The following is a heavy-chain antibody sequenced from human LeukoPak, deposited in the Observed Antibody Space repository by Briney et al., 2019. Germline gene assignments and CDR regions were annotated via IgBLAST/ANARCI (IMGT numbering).Heavy chain of an antibody. V-gene: IGHV3-9*01. D-gene: IGHD3-16*01. J-gene: IGHJ4*02. Sequence: SGGSLRLSCAASGFTFDDYAMPWVRQPPEKGLEWVSGISWNSGTIDYADSVTGRFTISRENTKNSLYLQMNSLRAEDTAFYYCAKGGSGYGYDLDYWGQGTLVTVSP. CDR2: ISWNSGTI. CDR1: GFTFDDYA. CDR3: AKGGSGYGYDLDY.